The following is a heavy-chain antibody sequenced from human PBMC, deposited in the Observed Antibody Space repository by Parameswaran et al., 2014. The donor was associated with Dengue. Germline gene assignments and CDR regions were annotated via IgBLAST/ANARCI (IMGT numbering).Heavy chain of an antibody. CDR3: ARNRGYCNSTPCYVFDF. V-gene: IGHV4-39*01. J-gene: IGHJ4*02. Sequence: WIRQPPGKGLEWIGNVYFSGSTYYNPSLKSRITISVDMSKNQFSLRLRSVTAADTAVYYCARNRGYCNSTPCYVFDFWGQGMVVTVSS. D-gene: IGHD2-2*01. CDR2: VYFSGST.